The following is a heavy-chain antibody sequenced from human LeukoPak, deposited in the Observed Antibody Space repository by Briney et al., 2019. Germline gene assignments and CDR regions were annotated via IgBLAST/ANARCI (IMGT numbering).Heavy chain of an antibody. CDR1: GFTFSSYN. CDR3: ARDGGSSYYDSSGYYAY. D-gene: IGHD3-22*01. J-gene: IGHJ4*02. V-gene: IGHV3-21*01. CDR2: ISSSSSNI. Sequence: GGSLRLSCAVSGFTFSSYNMNWVRQAPGKGLEWVSSISSSSSNIYYADSVKGRFTISRDNAKNPLYLQMNSLRAEDTAVYYCARDGGSSYYDSSGYYAYWGQGTLVTVSS.